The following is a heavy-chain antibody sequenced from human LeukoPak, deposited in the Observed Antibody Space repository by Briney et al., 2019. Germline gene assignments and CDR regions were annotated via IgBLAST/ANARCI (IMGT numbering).Heavy chain of an antibody. CDR2: LWADGKTA. CDR1: GFTLNIFG. J-gene: IGHJ4*02. CDR3: VKEGAADATFHFDY. Sequence: GRSLRLSCAASGFTLNIFGMHWVRQVPGNGLEWLAVLWADGKTAHYADSVKGRFTISRDSSENTLYLQMNSLRSEDTAVYYCVKEGAADATFHFDYWGQGTLVTVSS. V-gene: IGHV3-33*06. D-gene: IGHD6-13*01.